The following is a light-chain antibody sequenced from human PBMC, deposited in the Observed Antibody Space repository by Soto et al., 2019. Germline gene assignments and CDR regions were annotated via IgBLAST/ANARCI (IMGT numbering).Light chain of an antibody. J-gene: IGKJ3*01. Sequence: DIQMTQSPTSLSASVGDRVTITCRASQGIRNYVAWYQQIPGKAPKLLIYAASTLQSGVPSRFSGSGSGTDFTLTIIGLQPEDVATYSCQKYRSFPVFGPGTKVEIK. V-gene: IGKV1-27*01. CDR1: QGIRNY. CDR3: QKYRSFPV. CDR2: AAS.